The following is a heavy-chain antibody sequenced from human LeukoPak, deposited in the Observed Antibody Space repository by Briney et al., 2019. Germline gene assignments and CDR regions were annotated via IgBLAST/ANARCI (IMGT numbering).Heavy chain of an antibody. CDR1: GYTFTSYG. J-gene: IGHJ4*02. CDR2: INPNSGGT. D-gene: IGHD2-2*02. V-gene: IGHV1-2*02. Sequence: ASVKVSCKASGYTFTSYGISWVRQAPGQGLEWMGWINPNSGGTNYAQKFQGRVTMTRDTSISTAYMELSRLRSDDTAVYYCARGEGYCSSTSCYKPDYWGQGTLVTVSS. CDR3: ARGEGYCSSTSCYKPDY.